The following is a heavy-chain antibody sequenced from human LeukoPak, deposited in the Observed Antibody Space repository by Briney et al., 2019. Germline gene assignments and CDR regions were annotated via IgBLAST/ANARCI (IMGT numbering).Heavy chain of an antibody. Sequence: QPGASLRLSCAASGFTFSNTAMNWVRQAPGKGLEWVSNISSGGITTYYADSVKGRFTISRVNSKNTLYLQMNSLRAEDTALYYCAKKTGGGYVPDWFDPWGQGTLVTVSS. D-gene: IGHD5-12*01. V-gene: IGHV3-23*01. J-gene: IGHJ5*02. CDR2: ISSGGITT. CDR3: AKKTGGGYVPDWFDP. CDR1: GFTFSNTA.